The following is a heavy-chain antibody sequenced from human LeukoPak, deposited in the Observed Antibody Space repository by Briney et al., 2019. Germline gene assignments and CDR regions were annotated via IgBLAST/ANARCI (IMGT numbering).Heavy chain of an antibody. CDR1: GYTFTSYY. CDR2: MNPNSGNT. CDR3: ARGSFGEFPLSFDP. J-gene: IGHJ5*02. Sequence: AASVKVSCKASGYTFTSYYMHWVRQATGQGLEWMGWMNPNSGNTGYAQKFQGRVTIPRSTSISTAYMELSSLRSEDTAVYYCARGSFGEFPLSFDPWGQGTLVTVSS. D-gene: IGHD3-10*01. V-gene: IGHV1-8*03.